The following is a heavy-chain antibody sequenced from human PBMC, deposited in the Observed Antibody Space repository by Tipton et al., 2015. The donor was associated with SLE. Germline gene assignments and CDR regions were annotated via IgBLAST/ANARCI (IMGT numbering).Heavy chain of an antibody. CDR3: AGGPYDILTGYYRYYFDY. Sequence: TLSLSCTVSGGSISSYYWSWIRQPAGKGLEWIGYIYYSGSTNYNPSLKSRVTISVDTSKNQFSLKLSSVTAADTAVYYCAGGPYDILTGYYRYYFDYWGQGTLVTVSS. J-gene: IGHJ4*02. CDR2: IYYSGST. CDR1: GGSISSYY. D-gene: IGHD3-9*01. V-gene: IGHV4-59*01.